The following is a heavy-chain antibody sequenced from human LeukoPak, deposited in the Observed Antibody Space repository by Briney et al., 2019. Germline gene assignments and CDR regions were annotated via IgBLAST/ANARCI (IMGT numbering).Heavy chain of an antibody. J-gene: IGHJ4*02. D-gene: IGHD6-19*01. CDR2: LRHDGSNK. CDR3: AEVIQRGWYEDY. Sequence: GGSLRLSCAASAFFSITDDCSSGRQAPGKGLEWVAFLRHDGSNKLYADSVKGRFTISRDNSKKILYMQMNSLRDDDTAVYYCAEVIQRGWYEDYWGQGTLVVVSS. V-gene: IGHV3-30*02. CDR1: AFFSITDD.